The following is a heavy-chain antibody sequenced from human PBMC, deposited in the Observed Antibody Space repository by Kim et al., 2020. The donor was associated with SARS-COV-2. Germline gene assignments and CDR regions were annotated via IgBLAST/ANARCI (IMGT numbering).Heavy chain of an antibody. CDR3: ARAKACTNGLCYPSFDP. D-gene: IGHD2-8*01. V-gene: IGHV3-21*01. J-gene: IGHJ5*02. Sequence: GGSLRLSCAASEFTFSEYSMNWVRQVPGKGLEWVSSITSSSTYVYYGDSVKGRFSISRDNAKNLLYLQMNSLGAEDTAVYYCARAKACTNGLCYPSFDP. CDR2: ITSSSTYV. CDR1: EFTFSEYS.